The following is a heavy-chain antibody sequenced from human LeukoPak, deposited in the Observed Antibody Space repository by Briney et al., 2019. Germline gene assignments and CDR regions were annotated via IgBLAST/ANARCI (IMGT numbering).Heavy chain of an antibody. CDR2: ISGSGGST. Sequence: GRSLRLSCAASGFTFSSYAMSWVRQAPGKGLEWVSAISGSGGSTYYADSVKGRFTISRDNSKNTLYLQMNSLRAEDTAVYYCAKPSYSSGWTGAFDIWGQGTVVTVSS. V-gene: IGHV3-23*01. J-gene: IGHJ3*02. D-gene: IGHD6-19*01. CDR3: AKPSYSSGWTGAFDI. CDR1: GFTFSSYA.